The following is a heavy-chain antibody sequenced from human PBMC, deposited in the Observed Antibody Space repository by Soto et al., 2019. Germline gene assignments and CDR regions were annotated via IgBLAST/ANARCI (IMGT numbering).Heavy chain of an antibody. CDR2: IYHSGST. D-gene: IGHD5-18*01. CDR1: GGSISSSNW. CDR3: ARDYSSYGPFDY. J-gene: IGHJ4*02. V-gene: IGHV4-4*02. Sequence: SETLSLTCAVSGGSISSSNWWSWVRQPPGKGLEWIGEIYHSGSTNYNPSLKSRVTISVDKSKTQFSLKLSSVTAADTAVYYCARDYSSYGPFDYWGQGTLVTVSS.